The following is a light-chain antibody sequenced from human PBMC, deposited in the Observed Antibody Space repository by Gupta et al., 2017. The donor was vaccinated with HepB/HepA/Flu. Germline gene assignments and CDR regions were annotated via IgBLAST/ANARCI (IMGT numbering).Light chain of an antibody. V-gene: IGKV3-11*01. CDR2: DAS. CDR3: QQRDDCLPFI. J-gene: IGKJ4*01. Sequence: IVLTQSPVTVSLSPGERAALSCRASQSVSNNVAWYQHKPRQAPRLLIYDASNRDTGISARFSVSGCGKDLTLTISSREQEDCAFYYCQQRDDCLPFIFGRGTKVDIK. CDR1: QSVSNN.